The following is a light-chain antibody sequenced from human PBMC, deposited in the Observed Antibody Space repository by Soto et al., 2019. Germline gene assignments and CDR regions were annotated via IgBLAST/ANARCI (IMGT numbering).Light chain of an antibody. V-gene: IGLV2-23*02. CDR3: CSYAGSSTV. CDR1: SSDVGSYNL. Sequence: QSALTQPASVSGSPGQWITISCTGTSSDVGSYNLVSWYQQHPGKAPKLMIYEVSKRPSGVSNRFSGSKSGNTASLTISGLQAEDEADYYCCSYAGSSTVFGGGTQLTVL. J-gene: IGLJ2*01. CDR2: EVS.